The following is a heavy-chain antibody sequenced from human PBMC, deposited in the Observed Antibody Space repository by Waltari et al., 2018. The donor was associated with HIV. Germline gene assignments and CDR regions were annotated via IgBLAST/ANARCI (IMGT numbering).Heavy chain of an antibody. V-gene: IGHV3-21*01. CDR1: GFSFGRDS. CDR2: IDSGNSYL. Sequence: EVQLVASGGGLVKPGGSLRLSCAASGFSFGRDSLSWVRPAPGKGLEWVSSIDSGNSYLNYADSVRGRFTISRDNAKNSLFLQLNSLRVEDTAFYYCARFDGGGSGVYHWGQGTLVTVSS. CDR3: ARFDGGGSGVYH. D-gene: IGHD2-15*01. J-gene: IGHJ5*02.